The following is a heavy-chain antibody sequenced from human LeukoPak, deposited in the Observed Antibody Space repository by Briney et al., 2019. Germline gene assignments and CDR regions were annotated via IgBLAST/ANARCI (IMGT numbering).Heavy chain of an antibody. CDR2: IGSGGDT. V-gene: IGHV3-23*01. CDR1: GFTFSSYA. J-gene: IGHJ4*02. Sequence: GGSLRLSCAASGFTFSSYAMTWVRQSPGKGLEWVSVIGSGGDTYYSDSVQGRFTISRDNSKNTLYLQMNSLRADDTAVYYCAKYYAARSPSFDFWGQGTLVTVSS. D-gene: IGHD3-10*01. CDR3: AKYYAARSPSFDF.